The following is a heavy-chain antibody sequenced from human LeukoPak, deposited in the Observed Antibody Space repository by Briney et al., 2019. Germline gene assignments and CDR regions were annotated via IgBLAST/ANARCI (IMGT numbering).Heavy chain of an antibody. D-gene: IGHD4-11*01. CDR1: GFTFSSYA. CDR2: IYTGRST. Sequence: GGSLRLSCAASGFTFSSYAMSWVRQAPGKGLEWVSVIYTGRSTYYADSVKGRFTTSRDNSKNTVYLQMNSLRAEDTAVYYCARDSYSNYWGQGTLVTVSS. V-gene: IGHV3-66*01. CDR3: ARDSYSNY. J-gene: IGHJ4*02.